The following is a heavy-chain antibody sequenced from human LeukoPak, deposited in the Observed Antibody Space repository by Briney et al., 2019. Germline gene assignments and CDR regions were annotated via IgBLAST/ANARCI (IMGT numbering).Heavy chain of an antibody. CDR1: GFIFSSHG. V-gene: IGHV3-30*18. J-gene: IGHJ6*02. D-gene: IGHD3-10*01. Sequence: VRSLRLSCAAYGFIFSSHGMHWGRQAPGKGLERVAAISYDESNKYAGSVKGRFTISRDNSKNTLYLQMNSLRAEDTAVYYCAKGLGYYDSGESYYYGMDVGGQGTTVTVSS. CDR3: AKGLGYYDSGESYYYGMDV. CDR2: ISYDESNK.